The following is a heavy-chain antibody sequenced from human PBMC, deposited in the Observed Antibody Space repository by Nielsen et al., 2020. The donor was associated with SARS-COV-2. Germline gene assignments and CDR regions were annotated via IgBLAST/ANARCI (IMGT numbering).Heavy chain of an antibody. J-gene: IGHJ6*02. CDR3: AREDGPARGMDV. Sequence: GESLKISCAASGFTFSSYWMSWVRQAPGKGLEWVANIKQDGSEKYYVDSVKGRFTISRDNAKNSLYLQMNSLRAEDTAVYYCAREDGPARGMDVWGQGTTVTVSS. CDR1: GFTFSSYW. D-gene: IGHD5-24*01. CDR2: IKQDGSEK. V-gene: IGHV3-7*01.